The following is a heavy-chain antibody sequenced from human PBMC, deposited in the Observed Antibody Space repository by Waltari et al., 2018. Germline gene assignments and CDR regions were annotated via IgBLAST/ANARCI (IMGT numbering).Heavy chain of an antibody. CDR3: ASAGGGSLYYFDY. J-gene: IGHJ4*02. CDR2: IYHSGST. D-gene: IGHD1-26*01. Sequence: QVQLQESGPGLVKPSETLSLTCAVSGYSISSGYYWGWIRQPPGKGLEWIGSIYHSGSTYYNPSLKSRVTISVDTSKNQFSLKLSSVTAADTAVYYCASAGGGSLYYFDYWGQGTLVTVSS. CDR1: GYSISSGYY. V-gene: IGHV4-38-2*01.